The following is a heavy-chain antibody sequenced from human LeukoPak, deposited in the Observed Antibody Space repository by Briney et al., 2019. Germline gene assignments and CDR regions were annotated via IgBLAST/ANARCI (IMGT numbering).Heavy chain of an antibody. CDR3: ARRTWRYCSGGSSYSGAFDY. D-gene: IGHD2-15*01. CDR1: GGSISSSSYY. Sequence: SETLSLTCTVSGGSISSSSYYWGWIRQPPGKGLEWIGSIYYSGSTYYNPSLKSRVTISVDTSKNQFSLKLSSVTAADTAVYYCARRTWRYCSGGSSYSGAFDYWGQGTLVTVSS. J-gene: IGHJ4*02. CDR2: IYYSGST. V-gene: IGHV4-39*01.